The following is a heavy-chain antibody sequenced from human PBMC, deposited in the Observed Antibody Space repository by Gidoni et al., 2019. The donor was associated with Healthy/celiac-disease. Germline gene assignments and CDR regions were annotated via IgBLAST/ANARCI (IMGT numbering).Heavy chain of an antibody. Sequence: QVQLVQSGAELKKPGSSVNVSFKSSVSTFTSYGSNWLRQATGQGLEWMGWMNPNSGNTGYEQKFQGRVTMTRKTSISKAYMELRSLRSEDTAVYYCAIHLGLGVRFAFDIWGQGTMVTVSS. CDR3: AIHLGLGVRFAFDI. CDR1: VSTFTSYG. CDR2: MNPNSGNT. V-gene: IGHV1-8*01. J-gene: IGHJ3*02. D-gene: IGHD3-10*01.